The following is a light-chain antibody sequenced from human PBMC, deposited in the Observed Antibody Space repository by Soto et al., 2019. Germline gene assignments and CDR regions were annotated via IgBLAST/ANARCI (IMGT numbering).Light chain of an antibody. CDR2: GAS. J-gene: IGKJ5*01. V-gene: IGKV3-15*01. CDR3: QQYTGPPTT. CDR1: QSVSSS. Sequence: EIVLTQSPATLSLSQLEIATLSCMASQSVSSSLAWYQQKFGQAPRLLIYGASTRATGIPARFSGSGSGTEFTLTINSLQSEDFAVYYCQQYTGPPTTFGQGTRLEI.